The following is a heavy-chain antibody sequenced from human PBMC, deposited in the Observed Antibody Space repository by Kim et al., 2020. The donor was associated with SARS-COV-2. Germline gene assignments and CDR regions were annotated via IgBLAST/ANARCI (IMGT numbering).Heavy chain of an antibody. J-gene: IGHJ6*02. CDR1: GYTFTSYA. CDR2: INAGNGNT. D-gene: IGHD2-2*01. CDR3: ARYEGVVVPAATNYYGMDV. V-gene: IGHV1-3*01. Sequence: ASVKVSCKASGYTFTSYAMHWVRQAPGQRLEWMGWINAGNGNTKYSQKFQGRVTITRDTSASTAYMELSSLRSEDTAVYYCARYEGVVVPAATNYYGMDVWGQGTTVTVSS.